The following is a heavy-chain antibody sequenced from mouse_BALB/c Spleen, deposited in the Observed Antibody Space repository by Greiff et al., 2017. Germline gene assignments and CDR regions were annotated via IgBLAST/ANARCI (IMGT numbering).Heavy chain of an antibody. J-gene: IGHJ4*01. Sequence: QVQLKQSGPELVKPGASVKISCKASGYTFTDYYINWVKQKPGQGLEWIGWIYPGSGNTKYNEKFKGKATLTVDTSSSTAYMQLSSLTSEDTAVYFCARGGTTVVAEGYYAMDYWGQGTSVTVSS. CDR3: ARGGTTVVAEGYYAMDY. V-gene: IGHV1-84*02. CDR1: GYTFTDYY. CDR2: IYPGSGNT. D-gene: IGHD1-1*01.